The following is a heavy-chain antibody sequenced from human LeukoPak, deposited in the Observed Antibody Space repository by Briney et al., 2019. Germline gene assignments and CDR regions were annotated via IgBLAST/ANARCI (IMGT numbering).Heavy chain of an antibody. CDR1: GFTFSSYE. V-gene: IGHV3-48*03. J-gene: IGHJ4*02. CDR2: ISSSGSTI. CDR3: ARDLAARYYDRGIDY. Sequence: GGSLRLSCAASGFTFSSYEMNWVRQAPGKGLEWVSYISSSGSTIYYADSVKGRFTISGDNAKNSLYLQMNSLRAEDTAVYYCARDLAARYYDRGIDYWGQGTLVTVSS. D-gene: IGHD3-22*01.